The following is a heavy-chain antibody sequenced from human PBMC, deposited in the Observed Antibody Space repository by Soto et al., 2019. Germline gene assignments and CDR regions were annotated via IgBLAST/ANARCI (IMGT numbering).Heavy chain of an antibody. V-gene: IGHV4-4*07. Sequence: SETLSLTCTVSGGAISSYYWSWIRQPAGKGLEWIGRIYTSGSTNYNPSLKSRVTMSVDTSKNQFSLKLSSVTAADTAVYYCARGFGSITMIVGDAFDIWGQGTRVIVSS. CDR1: GGAISSYY. CDR3: ARGFGSITMIVGDAFDI. J-gene: IGHJ3*02. D-gene: IGHD3-22*01. CDR2: IYTSGST.